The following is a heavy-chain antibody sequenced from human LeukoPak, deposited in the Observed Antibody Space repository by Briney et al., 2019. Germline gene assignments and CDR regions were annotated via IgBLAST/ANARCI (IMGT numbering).Heavy chain of an antibody. CDR2: ISYDGSNK. CDR1: GFTFSSYG. J-gene: IGHJ4*02. CDR3: AKDLGY. Sequence: GGSLRLSCAASGFTFSSYGMHWVRQAPGKGLEWVAVISYDGSNKYYADSVKGRFTISRDNSKNTLYLQMNSLRAEDTAVYYCAKDLGYWGQGTLVTVSS. V-gene: IGHV3-30*18.